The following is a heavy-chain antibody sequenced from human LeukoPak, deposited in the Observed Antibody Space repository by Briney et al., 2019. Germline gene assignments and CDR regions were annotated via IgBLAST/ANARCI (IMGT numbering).Heavy chain of an antibody. Sequence: GSLRLSCAASGFTFSSHAMNWVRQAPGKGLEWVSSIDEGDGTTHYADSVKGRFPISRDDSKKTLNLQFNSLKGEDTAENYFAKAWLVGRWGQGTLVNVSS. J-gene: IGHJ4*02. CDR3: AKAWLVGR. D-gene: IGHD6-19*01. CDR1: GFTFSSHA. V-gene: IGHV3-23*01. CDR2: IDEGDGTT.